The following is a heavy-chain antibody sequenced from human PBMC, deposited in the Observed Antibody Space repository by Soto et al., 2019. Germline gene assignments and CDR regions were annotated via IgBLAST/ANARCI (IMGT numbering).Heavy chain of an antibody. CDR2: ISYDESTT. CDR3: ARGGYYDSSGYYPDNWFDP. CDR1: GFSFSRYG. D-gene: IGHD3-22*01. V-gene: IGHV3-30*03. J-gene: IGHJ5*02. Sequence: VGSLRLSCAASGFSFSRYGIHWVRQAPGKGLEWVAVISYDESTTFYADSVKGRFTISRDNSKNTLFLQMNSLRPEDTAVYYCARGGYYDSSGYYPDNWFDPWGQGTLVTVSS.